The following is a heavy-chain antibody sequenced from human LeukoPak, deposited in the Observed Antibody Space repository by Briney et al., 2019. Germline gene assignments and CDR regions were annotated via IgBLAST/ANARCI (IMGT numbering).Heavy chain of an antibody. J-gene: IGHJ6*03. CDR2: IYYSGST. CDR3: ARRGGFGMGNYYYYYYMDV. V-gene: IGHV4-39*07. CDR1: GGSISSSSYY. D-gene: IGHD3-3*01. Sequence: MPSETLSLTCTVSGGSISSSSYYWGWIRQPPGEGLEWIGSIYYSGSTYYNPSLKSRVTISVDTSKNQFSLKLSSVTAADTAVYYCARRGGFGMGNYYYYYYMDVWGKGTTVTVSS.